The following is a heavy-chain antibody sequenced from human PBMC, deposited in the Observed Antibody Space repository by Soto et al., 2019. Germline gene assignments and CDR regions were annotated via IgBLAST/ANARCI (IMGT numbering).Heavy chain of an antibody. CDR1: GGSFSGYY. J-gene: IGHJ4*02. D-gene: IGHD3-22*01. Sequence: SETLSLTCAVYGGSFSGYYWSWIRQPPGKGLEWIGEINHSGSTNYNPSLKSRVTISVDTSKNQFSLKLNSVTAADTAVYYCARLGGYYQAFDQWGQGSLVTSPQ. CDR3: ARLGGYYQAFDQ. V-gene: IGHV4-34*01. CDR2: INHSGST.